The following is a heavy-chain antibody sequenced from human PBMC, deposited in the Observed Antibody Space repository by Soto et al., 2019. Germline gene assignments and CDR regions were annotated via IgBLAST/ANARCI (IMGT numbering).Heavy chain of an antibody. V-gene: IGHV1-18*01. J-gene: IGHJ3*01. Sequence: QVQLVQSGGEVKKTGASMKVSCKASGYTFTNYGVTWVRQAPGQGLEWMGWINPDKGNTNYAQKVQGRVTMTTDTSPSTAYMELRSLRSDDTAVYYCASVVRGDDAFDLWGQGTMVYVSS. D-gene: IGHD3-10*01. CDR2: INPDKGNT. CDR3: ASVVRGDDAFDL. CDR1: GYTFTNYG.